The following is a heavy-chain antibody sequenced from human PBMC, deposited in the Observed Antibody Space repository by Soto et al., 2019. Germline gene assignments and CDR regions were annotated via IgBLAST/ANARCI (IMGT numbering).Heavy chain of an antibody. CDR3: ARGFRSVLPYYYYGLDV. V-gene: IGHV1-18*01. J-gene: IGHJ6*02. CDR2: ISVYNGNT. Sequence: QVQLVQSGVEVKNPGASVRVSCKASAYPFTSYGISWVRQAPGQGLEWMGWISVYNGNTNYAREFQGRVTLTTDTSTRTAYMELRSLRSDDTAVYYCARGFRSVLPYYYYGLDVWGQGTTVIVSS. D-gene: IGHD2-15*01. CDR1: AYPFTSYG.